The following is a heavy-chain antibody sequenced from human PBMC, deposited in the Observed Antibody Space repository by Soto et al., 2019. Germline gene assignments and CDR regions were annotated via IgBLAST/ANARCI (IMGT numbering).Heavy chain of an antibody. J-gene: IGHJ4*02. CDR3: ARVFGSRFDFDY. V-gene: IGHV4-31*03. Sequence: SETLSLTCTVSGGSISSGGYYWSWIRQQPGKGLDCIGYIYYSGSTYYNPSLKSRVTISVDTSKNQFSLKLSSVTAADTAVYYCARVFGSRFDFDYWGQGTLVTVSS. CDR1: GGSISSGGYY. D-gene: IGHD3-10*01. CDR2: IYYSGST.